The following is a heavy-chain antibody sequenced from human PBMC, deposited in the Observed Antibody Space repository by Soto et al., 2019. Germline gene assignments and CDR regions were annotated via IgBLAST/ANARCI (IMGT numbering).Heavy chain of an antibody. CDR1: GDSVSIYSGA. CDR2: TYYRSKWYY. J-gene: IGHJ1*01. D-gene: IGHD2-2*02. Sequence: SQTLSLTGVISGDSVSIYSGAWNWIRQSPSRDLEWLGRTYYRSKWYYDYAESVKSRIIISVDTSKNQNTLQLNSVSHENAPVYYCAHDPRYRPDYRGQGIEDTGSS. CDR3: AHDPRYRPDY. V-gene: IGHV6-1*01.